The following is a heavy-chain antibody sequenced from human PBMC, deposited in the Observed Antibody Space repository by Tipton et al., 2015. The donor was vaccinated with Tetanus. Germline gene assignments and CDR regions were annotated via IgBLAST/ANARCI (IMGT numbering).Heavy chain of an antibody. CDR2: IGVSSSPI. CDR3: ARGLCTSSSCPKHYFDY. CDR1: GGSFSSYY. D-gene: IGHD2-2*01. Sequence: GLVKPSKTLSLTCSVSGGSFSSYYWSWIRQAPGKGLEWVSSIGVSSSPIYYADSVKGRFTISRDNAKNSLLLQMNSLRDEDTAVYYCARGLCTSSSCPKHYFDYWGQGTLVTVSS. V-gene: IGHV3-48*02. J-gene: IGHJ4*02.